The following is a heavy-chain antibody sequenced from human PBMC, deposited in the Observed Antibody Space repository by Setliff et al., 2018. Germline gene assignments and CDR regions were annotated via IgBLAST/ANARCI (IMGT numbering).Heavy chain of an antibody. V-gene: IGHV3-73*01. CDR3: TFARDGYDVFDI. CDR1: GFSFSGSA. CDR2: IRGRTDNYAT. Sequence: GVLKISCAASGFSFSGSAVYWVRQASVKGLEWNGRIRGRTDNYATAYAASVRGRFTISRDDSKNTAYLQMNSLKTEDTAVYYCTFARDGYDVFDIWGQGTMVTVSS. D-gene: IGHD5-18*01. J-gene: IGHJ3*02.